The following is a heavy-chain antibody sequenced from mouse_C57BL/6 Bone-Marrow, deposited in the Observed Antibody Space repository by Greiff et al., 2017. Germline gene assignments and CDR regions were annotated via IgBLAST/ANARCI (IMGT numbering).Heavy chain of an antibody. CDR3: ARDYYDGSGYRWYFDV. Sequence: QVQLQQSGAELVRPGASVKLSCKASGYTFTDYYIHWVKQRPGQGLEWIARIYPGSGNTYYNEKFKGKATLTAEKSSSTAYMQLSSLTSEDSAFYFCARDYYDGSGYRWYFDVWGTGTTVTVSS. CDR1: GYTFTDYY. D-gene: IGHD1-1*01. CDR2: IYPGSGNT. V-gene: IGHV1-76*01. J-gene: IGHJ1*03.